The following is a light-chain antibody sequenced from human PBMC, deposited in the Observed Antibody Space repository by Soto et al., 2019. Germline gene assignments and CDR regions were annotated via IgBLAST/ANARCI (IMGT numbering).Light chain of an antibody. J-gene: IGKJ1*01. Sequence: EIVMTQSPATLSVSPGERATLSCRASQSVSSNLAWYQQKPGQAPRLLIYGASTRAAAIPDRFIGSGSGTDFALTISRLEPEDFAVYYCKQYNNWPPTFGQGTKVDIK. CDR3: KQYNNWPPT. CDR1: QSVSSN. V-gene: IGKV3D-15*01. CDR2: GAS.